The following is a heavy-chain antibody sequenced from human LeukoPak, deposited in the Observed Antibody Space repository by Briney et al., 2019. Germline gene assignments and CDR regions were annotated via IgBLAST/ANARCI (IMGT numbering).Heavy chain of an antibody. CDR2: IYTSGST. Sequence: EPSETLSLTCTVSGYSISSGYYWGWIRQPPGKGLEWIGRIYTSGSTNYNPSLKSRVTISVDTSKNQFSLKLSSVTAADTAVYYCARGLGYYYYMDVWGKGTTVTVSS. CDR1: GYSISSGYY. CDR3: ARGLGYYYYMDV. J-gene: IGHJ6*03. V-gene: IGHV4-38-2*02. D-gene: IGHD3-16*01.